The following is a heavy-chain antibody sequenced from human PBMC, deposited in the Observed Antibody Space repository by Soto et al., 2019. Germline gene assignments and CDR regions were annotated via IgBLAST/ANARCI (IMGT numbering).Heavy chain of an antibody. CDR3: ARSYYYDSSGYYRTGDAFDI. J-gene: IGHJ3*02. V-gene: IGHV1-69*13. CDR1: GGTFSSYA. Sequence: SVKVSCKASGGTFSSYAISWVRQAPGQGLEWMGGIIPIFGTANYAQKFQGRVTITADESTSTAYMELSSLRSEDTAVYYCARSYYYDSSGYYRTGDAFDIWGQGTMVTVSS. D-gene: IGHD3-22*01. CDR2: IIPIFGTA.